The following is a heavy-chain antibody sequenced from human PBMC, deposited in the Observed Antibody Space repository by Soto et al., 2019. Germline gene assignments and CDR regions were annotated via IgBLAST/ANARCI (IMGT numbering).Heavy chain of an antibody. CDR3: TRAPVSGSYCFDF. Sequence: SETLSLTCTVSGGSVSSGNYYWSWIRQPPGKGLEWIGYIFHTGTTNYNPSLKSRITISLDTSMNQFSLKLSSVTPADTAVYYCTRAPVSGSYCFDFWGQGTPVTVSS. V-gene: IGHV4-61*01. J-gene: IGHJ4*02. CDR2: IFHTGTT. CDR1: GGSVSSGNYY. D-gene: IGHD1-26*01.